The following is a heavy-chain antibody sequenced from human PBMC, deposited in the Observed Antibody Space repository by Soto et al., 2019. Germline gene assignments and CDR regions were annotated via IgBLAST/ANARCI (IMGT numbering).Heavy chain of an antibody. Sequence: QVQLVESGGGVVQPGRSLRLSCAASGFTFSGYAMHWVRQAPGKGLEWLAVMSYDGSTKYYADSVEGRFTISRDNSKNTRYLQMNSLSAEDTAVYYCARGYYDSDYWGQGTLVTVSS. CDR3: ARGYYDSDY. CDR2: MSYDGSTK. CDR1: GFTFSGYA. D-gene: IGHD3-16*01. V-gene: IGHV3-30-3*01. J-gene: IGHJ4*02.